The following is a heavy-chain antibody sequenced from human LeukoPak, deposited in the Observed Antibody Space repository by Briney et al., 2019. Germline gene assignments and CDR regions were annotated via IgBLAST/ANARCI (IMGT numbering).Heavy chain of an antibody. CDR2: IYYSGTT. J-gene: IGHJ4*02. CDR1: GGSFSGYY. V-gene: IGHV4-59*01. Sequence: SETLSLTCAVYGGSFSGYYWSWIRQPPGKGLEWIGYIYYSGTTNYNPSLKSRVTISVDTSKKQFSLNLNSVTAADTAVYYCARTYYYDSSGYYFDYWDQGTLVTVSS. CDR3: ARTYYYDSSGYYFDY. D-gene: IGHD3-22*01.